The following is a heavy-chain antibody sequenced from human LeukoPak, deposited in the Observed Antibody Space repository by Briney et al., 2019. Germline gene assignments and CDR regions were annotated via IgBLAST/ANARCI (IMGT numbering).Heavy chain of an antibody. J-gene: IGHJ4*02. D-gene: IGHD4-17*01. CDR1: GFTFSDYY. CDR3: ARALTGDYPSPFDY. V-gene: IGHV3-11*01. Sequence: PGGSLRLSCAASGFTFSDYYMSWIRQAPGKGLEWVSYISSSGSTIYYADSVKGRFTISRDNAKNSLYLQVNSLRAEDTAVYYCARALTGDYPSPFDYWGQGTLVTVSS. CDR2: ISSSGSTI.